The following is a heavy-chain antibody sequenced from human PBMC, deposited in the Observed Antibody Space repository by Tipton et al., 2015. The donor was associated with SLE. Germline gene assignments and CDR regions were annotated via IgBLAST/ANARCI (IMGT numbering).Heavy chain of an antibody. V-gene: IGHV3-15*01. Sequence: SLRLSCAASGFTFNKAWLSWVRQAPGKGLEWVSRIKSKTDGGTIDYAAPVKGRFTISRDDSGNTLYLQMNSLKTEDTAVYFCARSSSVRTLLWPTFAYWGQGTLVTVSS. CDR1: GFTFNKAW. CDR2: IKSKTDGGTI. CDR3: ARSSSVRTLLWPTFAY. J-gene: IGHJ4*02. D-gene: IGHD2/OR15-2a*01.